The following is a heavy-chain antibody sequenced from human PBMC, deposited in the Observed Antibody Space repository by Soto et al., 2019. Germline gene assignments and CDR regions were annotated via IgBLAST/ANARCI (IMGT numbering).Heavy chain of an antibody. J-gene: IGHJ1*01. CDR3: ASVYHYYDTGGYDDDPFRH. CDR2: ISSSSSTI. V-gene: IGHV3-48*02. D-gene: IGHD3-22*01. Sequence: EVQLVESGGGLVQPGGSLRLSCAASGFTFSNYNMNWVRQAPGKGLEWVSYISSSSSTIYYADSVKGRFTISRDNAKNSRYLQRNRLRDDDTAVYYCASVYHYYDTGGYDDDPFRHWGQGTLVTVSS. CDR1: GFTFSNYN.